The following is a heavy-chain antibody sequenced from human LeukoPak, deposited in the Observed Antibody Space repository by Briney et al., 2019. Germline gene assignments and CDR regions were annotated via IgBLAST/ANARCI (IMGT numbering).Heavy chain of an antibody. V-gene: IGHV4-34*01. J-gene: IGHJ4*02. D-gene: IGHD4-11*01. Sequence: SETLSLTCAVYRGSFSGYYWSWIRQPPGKGLEWIGEINHSGSTNYNPSLKSRVTISVDTSKNQFSLKVRSVTAADTAVYYCAYSNYYPAFYYWGQGTLVTVSS. CDR1: RGSFSGYY. CDR3: AYSNYYPAFYY. CDR2: INHSGST.